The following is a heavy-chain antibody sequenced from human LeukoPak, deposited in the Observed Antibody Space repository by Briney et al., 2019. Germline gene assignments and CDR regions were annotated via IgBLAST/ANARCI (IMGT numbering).Heavy chain of an antibody. CDR2: IRSKAYGGTT. CDR1: GFTFDDYT. Sequence: PGGSLRLSCIGSGFTFDDYTMSWVRQAPGKGLEWVGLIRSKAYGGTTEYAASVKGRFTISRDDSKRIAYLQMNSLKTEDTAVYYCTRILRSYYYMDVWGKGTTVTISS. J-gene: IGHJ6*03. CDR3: TRILRSYYYMDV. V-gene: IGHV3-49*04.